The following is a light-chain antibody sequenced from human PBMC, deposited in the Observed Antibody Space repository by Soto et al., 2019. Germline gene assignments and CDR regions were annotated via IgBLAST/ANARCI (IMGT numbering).Light chain of an antibody. CDR3: SSYTGSRTVV. Sequence: QSVLTQPASVSGSPGQSIAISCTGSSSDIGDYNYVSWYQQHPGKAPKLMIYDVSNRPSGVSNRFSGSMSGNTASLTISGLQPEDEADYYCSSYTGSRTVVFGGGTQLTVL. CDR2: DVS. J-gene: IGLJ2*01. CDR1: SSDIGDYNY. V-gene: IGLV2-14*01.